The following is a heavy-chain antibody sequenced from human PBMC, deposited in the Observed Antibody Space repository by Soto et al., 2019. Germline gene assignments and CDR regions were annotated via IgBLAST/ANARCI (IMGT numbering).Heavy chain of an antibody. CDR3: AREMAGLGGEYDY. J-gene: IGHJ4*01. Sequence: QVQLVQSGAEVKNPGASVKVSCKTSGYTFTKYGVGWVRQAPGQGLEWMGWLSGSSGNANYAEKVQGRITLTTDTSTSTAYIELRSLRSDDTAVYYCAREMAGLGGEYDYWGHGTLVTVSS. CDR1: GYTFTKYG. D-gene: IGHD3-16*01. V-gene: IGHV1-18*01. CDR2: LSGSSGNA.